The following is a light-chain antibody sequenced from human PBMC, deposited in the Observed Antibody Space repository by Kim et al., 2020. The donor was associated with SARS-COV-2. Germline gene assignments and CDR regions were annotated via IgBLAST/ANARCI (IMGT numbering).Light chain of an antibody. CDR2: DAS. V-gene: IGKV3-11*01. J-gene: IGKJ4*01. CDR1: QSINID. Sequence: PGERAARACRASQSINIDVAWYQQKPGRAPRLLIYDASKRVSGVPARFSGSGSGIDFALTINVLEPEDFAVYYCQQHATWPPALTFGGGTKVDIK. CDR3: QQHATWPPALT.